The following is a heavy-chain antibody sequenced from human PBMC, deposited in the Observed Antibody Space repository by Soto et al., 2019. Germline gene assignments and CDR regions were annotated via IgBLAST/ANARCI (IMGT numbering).Heavy chain of an antibody. CDR2: ISSSSSTI. J-gene: IGHJ6*03. D-gene: IGHD3-10*01. Sequence: EVQLVESGGGLVQPGGSLRLSCAASGFTFSSYSMNWVRQAPGKGLEWVSYISSSSSTIYYADSVKGRFTISRDNAKNSLYRQMNSLRAEDTAVYYCARVPSSLMVRGVIGYYYMDVWGKGTTVTVSS. CDR1: GFTFSSYS. V-gene: IGHV3-48*01. CDR3: ARVPSSLMVRGVIGYYYMDV.